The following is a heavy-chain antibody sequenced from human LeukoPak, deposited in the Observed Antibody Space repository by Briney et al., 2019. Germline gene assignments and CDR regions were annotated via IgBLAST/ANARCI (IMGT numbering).Heavy chain of an antibody. Sequence: PSETLSLTCTVSGYSISSGYYWGWIRQSPGKGLEWIGTVYHTGSSYYNPSLKGRLTLSLDKSKNQFSLKLTAVTAEDTATYFCAREPEGETTQVDDYWGQGTLVTVSS. J-gene: IGHJ4*02. CDR1: GYSISSGYY. D-gene: IGHD3-16*01. V-gene: IGHV4-38-2*02. CDR2: VYHTGSS. CDR3: AREPEGETTQVDDY.